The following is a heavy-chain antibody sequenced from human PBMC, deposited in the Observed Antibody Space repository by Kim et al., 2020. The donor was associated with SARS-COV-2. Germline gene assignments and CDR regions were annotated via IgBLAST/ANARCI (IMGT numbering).Heavy chain of an antibody. CDR1: GGSISSYY. CDR2: IYYSGST. V-gene: IGHV4-59*01. CDR3: ARDSCSSTSCYASAFDI. D-gene: IGHD2-2*01. J-gene: IGHJ3*02. Sequence: SETLSLTCTVSGGSISSYYWSWIRQPPGKGLEWIGYIYYSGSTNYNPSLKSRVTISVDTSKNQFSLKLSSVTAADTAVYYCARDSCSSTSCYASAFDIWGQGTMGTVST.